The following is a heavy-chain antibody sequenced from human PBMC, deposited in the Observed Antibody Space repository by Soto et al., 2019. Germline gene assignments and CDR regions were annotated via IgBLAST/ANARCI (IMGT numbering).Heavy chain of an antibody. CDR1: GGSISSGGYY. D-gene: IGHD6-19*01. J-gene: IGHJ3*02. CDR2: IYYSGST. V-gene: IGHV4-31*03. CDR3: ARGDEKVAGGAFDI. Sequence: PSETLSLTCTVSGGSISSGGYYWSWIRQHPGKGLEWIGYIYYSGSTYYNPSLKSRVTISVDTSKNQFFLKLSSVTAADTAVYYCARGDEKVAGGAFDIWGQGTMVTVSS.